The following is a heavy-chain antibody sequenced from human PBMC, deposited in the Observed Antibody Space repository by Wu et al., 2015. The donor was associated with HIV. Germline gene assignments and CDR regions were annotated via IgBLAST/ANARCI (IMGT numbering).Heavy chain of an antibody. Sequence: KVSCKASGFTFTSSAMQWVRQARGQRLEWIGWIVVGSGNTNYAQKFQGRVTITTDESTSTAYMELSSLRSEDTAVYYCARGDLLYFDYWGQGTLVTVSS. J-gene: IGHJ4*02. CDR3: ARGDLLYFDY. D-gene: IGHD2-21*02. CDR1: GFTFTSSA. CDR2: IVVGSGNT. V-gene: IGHV1-58*02.